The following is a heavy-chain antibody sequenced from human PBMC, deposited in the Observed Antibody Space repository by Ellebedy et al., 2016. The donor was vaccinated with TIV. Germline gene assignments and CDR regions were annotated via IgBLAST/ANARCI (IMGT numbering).Heavy chain of an antibody. CDR2: INHSGST. D-gene: IGHD2-21*02. J-gene: IGHJ6*02. Sequence: SETLSLTXAVYGGSFSGYYWSWIRQPPGKGLEWIGEINHSGSTNYNPSLKSRVTISVDTSKNQFSLKLSSVTAADTAVYYCARGPRVTRYYYYGMDVWGQGTTVTVSS. CDR1: GGSFSGYY. V-gene: IGHV4-34*01. CDR3: ARGPRVTRYYYYGMDV.